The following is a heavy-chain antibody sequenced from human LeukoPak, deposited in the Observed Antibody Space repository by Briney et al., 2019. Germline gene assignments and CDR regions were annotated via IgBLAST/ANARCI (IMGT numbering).Heavy chain of an antibody. V-gene: IGHV3-74*01. CDR1: GFTFSNYW. J-gene: IGHJ5*02. Sequence: PGESLRLSCATSGFTFSNYWMSWLRQAPGKGLVWVSRIKYDGSSATYAESVKGRFTISRDNARNTLYLQMNSLRVDDTAVYYCAKSDWFDPWGRGILVTVPS. CDR3: AKSDWFDP. CDR2: IKYDGSSA.